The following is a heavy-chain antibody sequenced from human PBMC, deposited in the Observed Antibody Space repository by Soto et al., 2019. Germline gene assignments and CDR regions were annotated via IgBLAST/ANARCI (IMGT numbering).Heavy chain of an antibody. Sequence: QVQLVESGGGVVQPGRSLRLSCAASGFTFSSYAMHWVRQAPGKGLEWVAVISYDGSNKYYADSVKGRFTISRDNSKKTLYLQMNSLRAEDTAVYYCARDGVTYSGWTLYYFDYWGQGTLVTVSS. D-gene: IGHD6-19*01. CDR1: GFTFSSYA. V-gene: IGHV3-30-3*01. CDR2: ISYDGSNK. J-gene: IGHJ4*02. CDR3: ARDGVTYSGWTLYYFDY.